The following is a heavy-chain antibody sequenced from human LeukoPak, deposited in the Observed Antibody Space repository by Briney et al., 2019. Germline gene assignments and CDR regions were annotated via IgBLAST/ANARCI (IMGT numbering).Heavy chain of an antibody. Sequence: GGSLRLSCAASGFTFTSYSMNWVRQAPRKGLEWVSTISGGGGSTYYADSVKGRFTISRDNSKNTLYLQVNSLRAEDTAVYYCAKGGKWDVTPFDYWGQGTLVTVSS. CDR3: AKGGKWDVTPFDY. J-gene: IGHJ4*02. D-gene: IGHD1-26*01. CDR2: ISGGGGST. V-gene: IGHV3-23*01. CDR1: GFTFTSYS.